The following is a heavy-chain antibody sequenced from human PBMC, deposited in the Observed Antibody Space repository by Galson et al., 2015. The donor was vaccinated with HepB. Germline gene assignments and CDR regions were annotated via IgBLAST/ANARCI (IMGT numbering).Heavy chain of an antibody. CDR2: IKHDGSVK. J-gene: IGHJ4*02. D-gene: IGHD2-15*01. CDR1: GSTFTTYW. V-gene: IGHV3-7*01. CDR3: SRSRYCSGGNCYVDS. Sequence: SLRLSCAASGSTFTTYWMSWVRQAPGKGLEWVANIKHDGSVKYYVDSVKGRFTISRDDAQNSLYLQMNSLRAEDTALYYCSRSRYCSGGNCYVDSWGQGTLVTVSS.